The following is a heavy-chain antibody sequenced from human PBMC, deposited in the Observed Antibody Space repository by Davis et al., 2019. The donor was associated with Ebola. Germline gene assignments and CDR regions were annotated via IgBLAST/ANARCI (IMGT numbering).Heavy chain of an antibody. CDR2: INPRGGST. Sequence: ASVKVSCKASGYTFTSYGISWVRQAPGQGLEWMGIINPRGGSTSYAQKFQGRVTMTRDTSTSTVYMELSSLRSEDTAVYYCERDPGPIVVVVYANYGMDVWGQGTTVTVSS. V-gene: IGHV1-46*01. D-gene: IGHD2-8*02. CDR1: GYTFTSYG. J-gene: IGHJ6*02. CDR3: ERDPGPIVVVVYANYGMDV.